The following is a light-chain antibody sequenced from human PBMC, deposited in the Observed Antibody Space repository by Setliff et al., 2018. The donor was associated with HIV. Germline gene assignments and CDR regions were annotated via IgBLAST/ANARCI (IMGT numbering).Light chain of an antibody. CDR2: EVS. CDR1: SSDVGGYNY. J-gene: IGLJ1*01. V-gene: IGLV2-14*01. CDR3: SSYTTGSTLVV. Sequence: QSALTQPASVSGSPGQSITISCTGSSSDVGGYNYVSWSQRHPGKAPKLLIYEVSNRPSGVSNRFSGSKSGNTASLTISGLQAEDEADYYCSSYTTGSTLVVFGAGTKVTVL.